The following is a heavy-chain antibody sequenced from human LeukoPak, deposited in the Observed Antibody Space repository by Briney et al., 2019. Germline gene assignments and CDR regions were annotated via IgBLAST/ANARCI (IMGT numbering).Heavy chain of an antibody. J-gene: IGHJ6*02. CDR2: ISSSGSTI. CDR3: ARVSPVAGTGYYYGMDV. Sequence: GGSLRLSCAASGFTFSSYEMNWVRQAPGKGLEWVPYISSSGSTIYYADSVKGRFTISRDNAKNSLYLQMNSLRAEDTAVYYCARVSPVAGTGYYYGMDVWGQGTTVTVSS. D-gene: IGHD6-19*01. V-gene: IGHV3-48*03. CDR1: GFTFSSYE.